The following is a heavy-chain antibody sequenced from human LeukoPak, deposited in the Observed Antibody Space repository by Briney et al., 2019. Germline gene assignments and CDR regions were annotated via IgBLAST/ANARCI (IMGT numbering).Heavy chain of an antibody. J-gene: IGHJ5*02. Sequence: GGSLRLSCEASGFIFSTSWMYWVRQAPGKGLEWVADINPDGSVFCYVDSVKGRFTISRDNARNTLYLQMNSLRAEDTAVYYCARWHCSGGSCYSGEVRFDPWGQGTLVTVSS. CDR3: ARWHCSGGSCYSGEVRFDP. V-gene: IGHV3-7*02. CDR1: GFIFSTSW. CDR2: INPDGSVF. D-gene: IGHD2-15*01.